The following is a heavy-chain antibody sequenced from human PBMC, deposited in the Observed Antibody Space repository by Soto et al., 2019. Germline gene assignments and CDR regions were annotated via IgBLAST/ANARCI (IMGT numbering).Heavy chain of an antibody. CDR3: ARGIPTYYDFWSGVDV. Sequence: ASVKVSCKASGYTFTSYGISWVRQAPGQGLEWMGWISAYNGNTNYAQKLQGRVTMTTDTSTSTAYMELRSLRSDDTAVYYCARGIPTYYDFWSGVDVWGQGTTVTVS. V-gene: IGHV1-18*01. CDR2: ISAYNGNT. D-gene: IGHD3-3*01. CDR1: GYTFTSYG. J-gene: IGHJ6*02.